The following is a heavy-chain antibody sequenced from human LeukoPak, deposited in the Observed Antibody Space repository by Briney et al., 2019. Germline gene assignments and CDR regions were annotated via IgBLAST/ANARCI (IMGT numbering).Heavy chain of an antibody. D-gene: IGHD2-8*01. J-gene: IGHJ4*02. CDR1: GFTFSSYG. V-gene: IGHV3-30*18. CDR2: ISYDGSNK. CDR3: AKDNYREYCTNGGCYTFDY. Sequence: PGGSPRLSCAAFGFTFSSYGMHWVRQAPGKGLEWVAVISYDGSNKYYADSVKGRFTISRDNSKNTLSLQMNSLRDEDTAVYYCAKDNYREYCTNGGCYTFDYWGQGILVTVSS.